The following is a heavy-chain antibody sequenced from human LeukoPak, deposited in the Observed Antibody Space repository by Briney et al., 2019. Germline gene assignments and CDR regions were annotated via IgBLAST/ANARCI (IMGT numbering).Heavy chain of an antibody. V-gene: IGHV4-34*01. J-gene: IGHJ4*02. Sequence: SETLSLTCAVYGGSFSGYYWSWIRQPPGKGLEWIGEINHSGSTNYNPSLKSRVTISVETSKNQFSLKLSSVTAADTAVYYCARGYREVLLWFGESYYFDYWGQGTLVTVSS. CDR2: INHSGST. CDR3: ARGYREVLLWFGESYYFDY. D-gene: IGHD3-10*01. CDR1: GGSFSGYY.